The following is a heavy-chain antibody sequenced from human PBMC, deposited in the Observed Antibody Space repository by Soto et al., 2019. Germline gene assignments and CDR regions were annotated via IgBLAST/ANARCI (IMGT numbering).Heavy chain of an antibody. D-gene: IGHD3-10*01. CDR3: ARDYGGFHYYGPYGMDV. J-gene: IGHJ6*02. V-gene: IGHV1-69*04. CDR2: IIPIHGIT. CDR1: GGTFSSYT. Sequence: GASVKVSCKASGGTFSSYTISWVRQAPGQGLEWMGRIIPIHGITNYAQKFQGRVTITADKSTSTAYMELRSLRSDDTAAYYCARDYGGFHYYGPYGMDVWGQGTTVTVSS.